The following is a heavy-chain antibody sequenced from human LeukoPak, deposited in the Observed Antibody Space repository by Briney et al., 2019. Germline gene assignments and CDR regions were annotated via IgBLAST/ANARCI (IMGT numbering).Heavy chain of an antibody. CDR2: INPSSGRT. V-gene: IGHV1-2*02. J-gene: IGHJ6*03. D-gene: IGHD2-2*01. Sequence: ASVKVSCKASGYTFTGYYMHWVRQAPGQGLEWMGWINPSSGRTNYAQNFQDRVAMTRDTSISAAYMELSSLRSDDTAVYYCARGSSIHVLLYHYYYMDVWGKGTTVAVSS. CDR1: GYTFTGYY. CDR3: ARGSSIHVLLYHYYYMDV.